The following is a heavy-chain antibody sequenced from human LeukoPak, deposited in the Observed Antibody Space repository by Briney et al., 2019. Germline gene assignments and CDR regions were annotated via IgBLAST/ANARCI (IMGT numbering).Heavy chain of an antibody. D-gene: IGHD3-22*01. CDR2: ISSSGSTI. V-gene: IGHV3-11*01. CDR1: GFTFSDYY. Sequence: GRSLRLSCAASGFTFSDYYMSWIRQAPGKGLEWVSYISSSGSTIFYADSVKGRFTISRDNAKNSLYLQMNSLRAEDTAVYYCARDFDYYDDSGYQTYYFDYWGQGTLVTVSS. CDR3: ARDFDYYDDSGYQTYYFDY. J-gene: IGHJ4*02.